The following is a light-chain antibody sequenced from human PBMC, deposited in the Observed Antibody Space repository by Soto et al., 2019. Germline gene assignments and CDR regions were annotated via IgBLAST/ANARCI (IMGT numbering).Light chain of an antibody. CDR2: DAS. J-gene: IGKJ5*01. Sequence: ETVFTQSPGTLSLSPGERATLSCRASQSVSSSYLAWYQQKPGLAPRLLIYDASSRATGIPDRFSGSGSGTDFTLTINSLEPEDFAVYYCQQRSNWSFGQGTRLEI. V-gene: IGKV3D-20*02. CDR1: QSVSSSY. CDR3: QQRSNWS.